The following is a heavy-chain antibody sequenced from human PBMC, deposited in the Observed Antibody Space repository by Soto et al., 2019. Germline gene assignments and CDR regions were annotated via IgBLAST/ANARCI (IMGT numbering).Heavy chain of an antibody. CDR3: ASGMATIGKLDY. CDR1: GGTFSSYA. J-gene: IGHJ4*02. Sequence: GASVKVSCKASGGTFSSYAISWVRQAPGQGLEWMGGIIPIFGTANYAQKFQGRVTITADKSTSTAYTELSSLRSEDTAVYYCASGMATIGKLDYWGQGTLVTVSS. V-gene: IGHV1-69*06. D-gene: IGHD5-12*01. CDR2: IIPIFGTA.